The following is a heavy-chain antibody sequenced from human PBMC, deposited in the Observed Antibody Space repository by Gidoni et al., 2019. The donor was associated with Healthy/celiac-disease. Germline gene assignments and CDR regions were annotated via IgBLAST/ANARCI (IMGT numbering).Heavy chain of an antibody. CDR1: GFTFSSYA. CDR3: AKNPPGGYFSVVSWFDP. D-gene: IGHD3-22*01. CDR2: ISGSGGST. Sequence: EVQLLESGGGLVQPGGSLRLSCAASGFTFSSYAMSWVRQAPGKGLEWVSAISGSGGSTYYADSVKGRFTISRDNSKNTLYLQMNSLRAEDTAVYYCAKNPPGGYFSVVSWFDPWGQGTLVTVSS. V-gene: IGHV3-23*01. J-gene: IGHJ5*02.